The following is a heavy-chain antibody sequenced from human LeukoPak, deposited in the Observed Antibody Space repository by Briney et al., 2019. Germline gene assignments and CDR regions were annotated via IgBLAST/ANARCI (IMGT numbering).Heavy chain of an antibody. CDR2: IYSGGST. J-gene: IGHJ3*02. CDR3: AREGGTYDSSGYYQAYDAFDI. CDR1: GFTVSSNY. V-gene: IGHV3-53*01. Sequence: PGGSLRLSCAASGFTVSSNYMSWVRQAPGKGLEWVSVIYSGGSTYYADSVKGRFTISRDNSRNTLYLQMNSLRAEDTAVYYCAREGGTYDSSGYYQAYDAFDIWGQGTMVTVSS. D-gene: IGHD3-22*01.